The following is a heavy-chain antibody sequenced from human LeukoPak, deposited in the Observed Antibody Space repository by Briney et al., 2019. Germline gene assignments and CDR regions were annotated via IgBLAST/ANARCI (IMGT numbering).Heavy chain of an antibody. CDR3: AKELRGSFGY. Sequence: PGGSLRLSCAASGFTFDDYAMHWVRQAPGKGLEWVSGISWNSGSIGYADSVKGRFTISRDNAKNSLYLQMNSLRAEDTALYYCAKELRGSFGYWGQGTLVTVSS. V-gene: IGHV3-9*01. D-gene: IGHD2/OR15-2a*01. CDR2: ISWNSGSI. J-gene: IGHJ4*02. CDR1: GFTFDDYA.